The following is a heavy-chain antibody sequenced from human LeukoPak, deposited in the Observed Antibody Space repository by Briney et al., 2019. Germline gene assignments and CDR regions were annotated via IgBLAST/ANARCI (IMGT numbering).Heavy chain of an antibody. J-gene: IGHJ4*02. Sequence: GGSLRLSCAASGFTFSSYSMNWVRQAPGKGLEWVSSISSSSSYIYYADSVKGRFTISRDNAKNSLYLQMNSLRAEDTAVYYCAKDLAYSSGWLSYYFDYWGQGTLVTVSS. V-gene: IGHV3-21*04. CDR2: ISSSSSYI. CDR1: GFTFSSYS. CDR3: AKDLAYSSGWLSYYFDY. D-gene: IGHD6-19*01.